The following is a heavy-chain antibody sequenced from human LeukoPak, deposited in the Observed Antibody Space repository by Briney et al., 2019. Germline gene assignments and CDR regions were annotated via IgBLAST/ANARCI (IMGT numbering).Heavy chain of an antibody. V-gene: IGHV4-4*07. CDR3: ARGPLGGGSFDI. J-gene: IGHJ3*02. D-gene: IGHD3-16*01. CDR2: IYHTGST. Sequence: SETLSLTCTVSGGSLSNHYWNWIRHPAGTGLEYIGRIYHTGSTNYNPSLKSRVTLSVDTSNNQFSLNLTSVTAADTAVYYCARGPLGGGSFDIWGQGTMVTVSS. CDR1: GGSLSNHY.